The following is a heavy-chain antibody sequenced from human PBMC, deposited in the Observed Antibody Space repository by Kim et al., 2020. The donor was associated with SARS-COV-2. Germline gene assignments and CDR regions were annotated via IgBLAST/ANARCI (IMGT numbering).Heavy chain of an antibody. J-gene: IGHJ5*02. V-gene: IGHV4-4*02. CDR1: GASISSSSC. CDR3: ARGVISAWTLTAWFDP. CDR2: VDHSGTT. Sequence: SETLSLTCVVSGASISSSSCWSWVRQPPGKGLEWIGEVDHSGTTSYNVSLKSRVTISVDKSKNQFSLRLNSVSAADTAVYYCARGVISAWTLTAWFDPWG. D-gene: IGHD3-10*01.